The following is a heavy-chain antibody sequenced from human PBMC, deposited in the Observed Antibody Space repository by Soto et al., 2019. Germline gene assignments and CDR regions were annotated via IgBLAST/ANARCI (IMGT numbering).Heavy chain of an antibody. D-gene: IGHD6-13*01. CDR2: IYYSGST. V-gene: IGHV4-30-4*01. Sequence: QVQLQESGPGLVKPSQTLSLTCTVSGGSISSGDYYWSWIRQPPGKGLEWIGYIYYSGSTYYNPSLKSRVTISVDTSKNHSSLKLGSVTAVDTAVYYCALGIAAAGISYWGQGTLVTVSS. CDR3: ALGIAAAGISY. CDR1: GGSISSGDYY. J-gene: IGHJ4*02.